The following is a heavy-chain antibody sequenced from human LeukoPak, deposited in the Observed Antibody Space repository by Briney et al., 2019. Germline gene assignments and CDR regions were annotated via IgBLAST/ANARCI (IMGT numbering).Heavy chain of an antibody. J-gene: IGHJ4*02. D-gene: IGHD1-20*01. CDR3: ARGGITGTTY. Sequence: SETLSLTCTVSGGSISSSSYYWGWIRQPPGKGLEWIGSIYYSGSTYYNPSLKSRVTISVDTSKNQFSLKLSSVTAADTAVYYCARGGITGTTYWGQGTLVTVSS. V-gene: IGHV4-39*07. CDR1: GGSISSSSYY. CDR2: IYYSGST.